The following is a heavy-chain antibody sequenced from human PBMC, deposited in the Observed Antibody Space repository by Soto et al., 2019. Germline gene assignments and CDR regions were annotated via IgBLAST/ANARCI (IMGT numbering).Heavy chain of an antibody. J-gene: IGHJ4*02. V-gene: IGHV1-18*04. Sequence: ASVKVSCKASGYIFNHYGINWVRPAPGQGLEWVGWIAPFKGKTNSLQRLQDRISMTIETSTNTAYLEVTRLTSDDTGVYYCAREGGSSTYYPLELDYWGQGTLVTVSS. D-gene: IGHD2-2*01. CDR1: GYIFNHYG. CDR2: IAPFKGKT. CDR3: AREGGSSTYYPLELDY.